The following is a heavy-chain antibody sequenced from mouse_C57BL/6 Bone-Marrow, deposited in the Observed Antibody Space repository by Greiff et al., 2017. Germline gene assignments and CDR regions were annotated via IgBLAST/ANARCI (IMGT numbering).Heavy chain of an antibody. CDR3: ARYTTVVEEAMDY. Sequence: QVQLQQPGAELVKPGASVKLSCKASGYTFTSYWMRWVKQRPGQGLEWIGMIHPNSGSTNYNEKFKSKATLTVDKSSSTAYMQLSSLTSEDSAVYYCARYTTVVEEAMDYWGQGTSVTVSS. V-gene: IGHV1-64*01. J-gene: IGHJ4*01. D-gene: IGHD1-1*01. CDR2: IHPNSGST. CDR1: GYTFTSYW.